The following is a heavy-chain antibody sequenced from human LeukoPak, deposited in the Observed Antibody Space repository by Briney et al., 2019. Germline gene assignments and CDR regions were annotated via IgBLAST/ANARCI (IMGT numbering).Heavy chain of an antibody. D-gene: IGHD2-21*01. CDR1: GHTFSELP. V-gene: IGHV1-24*01. CDR2: FDPENDER. J-gene: IGHJ4*02. Sequence: ASAKVSCKVSGHTFSELPMYWVRQAPGKGLEWMGGFDPENDERLYAHQFRGRLTMTEDSSTDTAYMELSGLRSEDTAVYYCATELTSIVPDYWGQGTLVTVSS. CDR3: ATELTSIVPDY.